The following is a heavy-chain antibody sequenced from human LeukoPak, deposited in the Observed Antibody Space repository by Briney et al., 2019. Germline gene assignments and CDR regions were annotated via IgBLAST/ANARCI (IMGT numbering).Heavy chain of an antibody. CDR2: IYYSGSA. CDR1: GGSISSSSYY. CDR3: ARDRDYYDSSGVSYFQH. V-gene: IGHV4-39*07. Sequence: TETLSLTCTVSGGSISSSSYYWGWIRQPPGKGLEWIGSIYYSGSAYYNPSLKSRVTISVDTSKNQFSLKLSSVTAADTAVYYCARDRDYYDSSGVSYFQHWGQGTLVTVSS. D-gene: IGHD3-22*01. J-gene: IGHJ1*01.